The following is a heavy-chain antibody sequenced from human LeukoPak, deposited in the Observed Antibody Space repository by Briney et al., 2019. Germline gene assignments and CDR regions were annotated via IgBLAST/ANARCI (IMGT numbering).Heavy chain of an antibody. CDR2: ISAYNGNT. CDR3: ARDSRVGYYYDSSGYYLSDAFDI. V-gene: IGHV1-18*01. J-gene: IGHJ3*02. CDR1: GYTFTSYG. Sequence: ASVKVSCKASGYTFTSYGISWVRQAPGQGLEWMGWISAYNGNTNYAQKLQGRVTMTTDTSTSTAYMELRSLRSDDTAVYYCARDSRVGYYYDSSGYYLSDAFDIWGQGTMVTVSS. D-gene: IGHD3-22*01.